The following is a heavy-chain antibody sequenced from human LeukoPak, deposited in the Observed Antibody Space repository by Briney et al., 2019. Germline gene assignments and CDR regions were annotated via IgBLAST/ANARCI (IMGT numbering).Heavy chain of an antibody. CDR2: FDPEDGET. D-gene: IGHD3-10*01. Sequence: ASVKVSCKVSGYTLTELSMHWVRQAPGKGLEWMGGFDPEDGETIYAQKFQGRVTMTEDTSTDTAYMELSSLRSEDTAVYYCATRYYYGSGSYYTYNWFDPWGQGTLVTVSS. CDR1: GYTLTELS. J-gene: IGHJ5*02. V-gene: IGHV1-24*01. CDR3: ATRYYYGSGSYYTYNWFDP.